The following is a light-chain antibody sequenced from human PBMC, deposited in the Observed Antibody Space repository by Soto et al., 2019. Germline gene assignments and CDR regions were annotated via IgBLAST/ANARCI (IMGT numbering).Light chain of an antibody. CDR1: QSVSID. CDR2: GAF. J-gene: IGKJ1*01. Sequence: EIVMTQSPATLSVSPGERVTLSCRASQSVSIDLAWYQQKPGQAPRLLIYGAFTRATGIPARFSGSGSGTEFSLTISSLQSEDFEVYYCQQYNNWPPWTFGQGTKVDIK. V-gene: IGKV3-15*01. CDR3: QQYNNWPPWT.